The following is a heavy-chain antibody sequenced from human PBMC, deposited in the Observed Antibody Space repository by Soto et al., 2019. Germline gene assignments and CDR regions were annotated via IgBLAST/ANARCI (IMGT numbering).Heavy chain of an antibody. J-gene: IGHJ4*02. CDR2: IYSGGST. D-gene: IGHD3-22*01. Sequence: GSLRLSCAASGFTVSSNYMSWVRQAPGKGLEWVSVIYSGGSTYYADSVKGRFTISRDNSKNTLYLQMNSLRAEDTAVYYCARVYYDSSGCAFFDYWGQGTLVTVSS. CDR3: ARVYYDSSGCAFFDY. CDR1: GFTVSSNY. V-gene: IGHV3-53*01.